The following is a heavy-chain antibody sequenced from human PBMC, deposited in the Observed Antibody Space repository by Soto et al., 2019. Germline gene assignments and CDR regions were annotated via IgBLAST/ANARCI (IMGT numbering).Heavy chain of an antibody. CDR1: GFTFSSYG. V-gene: IGHV3-33*01. J-gene: IGHJ5*02. Sequence: PGGSLRLSCAASGFTFSSYGMHWVRQAPGKGLEWVAVIWYDGSNKYYADSVKGRFTISRDNSKNTLYLQMNSLRAEDTAVYYCARGLSSGSSSPWGQGTLVTVSS. D-gene: IGHD3-10*02. CDR2: IWYDGSNK. CDR3: ARGLSSGSSSP.